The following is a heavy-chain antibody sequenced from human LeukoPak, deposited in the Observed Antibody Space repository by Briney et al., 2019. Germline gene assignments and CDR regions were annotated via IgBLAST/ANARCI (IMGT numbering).Heavy chain of an antibody. CDR2: ISVGGSP. J-gene: IGHJ4*02. Sequence: GGSLRLSCAASGFTFSSYSMNWVRQAPGKGLEWVSVISVGGSPYYADSVKGRFTISRDVSKNTLYLQMNIVRDEDTAVYFCAREQWLDYWGQGTLVTVSS. CDR1: GFTFSSYS. CDR3: AREQWLDY. D-gene: IGHD6-19*01. V-gene: IGHV3-53*01.